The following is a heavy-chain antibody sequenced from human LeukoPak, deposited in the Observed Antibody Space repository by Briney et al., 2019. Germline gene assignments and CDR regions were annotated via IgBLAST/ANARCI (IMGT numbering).Heavy chain of an antibody. Sequence: GGSLRLSCAASGFTFSSYSMNWVRQAPGKGLEWVSSISSSSSYIYYADSVKGRFTISRDNAKDSLYLQMNSLRAEDTAVYYCARADDEWYNYGHSDYWGQGTLVTVSS. CDR1: GFTFSSYS. D-gene: IGHD5-18*01. V-gene: IGHV3-21*01. J-gene: IGHJ4*02. CDR2: ISSSSSYI. CDR3: ARADDEWYNYGHSDY.